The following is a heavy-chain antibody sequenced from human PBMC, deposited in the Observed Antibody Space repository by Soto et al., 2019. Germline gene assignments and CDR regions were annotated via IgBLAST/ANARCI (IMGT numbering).Heavy chain of an antibody. Sequence: QVQLQESGPGLVKPSQTLSLTCTVSGGSISSGDYYWSWIRQPPGKGLEWIGYIYYSGSTYYNPSLKSRVTISVDMSKNQFSLKLSSVTAADTAVYYCARGLLWFGELLQGVDYWGQGTLVTVSS. CDR2: IYYSGST. V-gene: IGHV4-30-4*01. D-gene: IGHD3-10*01. CDR3: ARGLLWFGELLQGVDY. J-gene: IGHJ4*02. CDR1: GGSISSGDYY.